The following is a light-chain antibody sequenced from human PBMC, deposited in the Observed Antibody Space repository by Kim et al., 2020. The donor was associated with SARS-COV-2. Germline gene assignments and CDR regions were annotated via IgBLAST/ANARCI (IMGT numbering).Light chain of an antibody. J-gene: IGLJ1*01. CDR1: NIGSKS. Sequence: SYELTQPPSVSVAPGKTARITCGGNNIGSKSVHWYQQKPGQAPVLVIYYDSDRPSGIPERFSGSNSGNTATLTISRVEAGDEDDYYCQVWNSRSDHFVFG. CDR2: YDS. CDR3: QVWNSRSDHFV. V-gene: IGLV3-21*04.